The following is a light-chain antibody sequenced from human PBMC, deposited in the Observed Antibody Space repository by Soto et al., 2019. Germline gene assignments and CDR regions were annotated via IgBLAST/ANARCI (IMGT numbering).Light chain of an antibody. CDR3: SFYTRTTLV. CDR1: SSDVDSYNR. V-gene: IGLV2-18*01. J-gene: IGLJ2*01. Sequence: QSALTQPPSESGSPGQSVTISCTGTSSDVDSYNRVSWYQQPPGTAPKLMIYEVSNRPSGVPDRFSGSKSGNTASLTISGLQAEDEADYYCSFYTRTTLVFGGGTKLTFL. CDR2: EVS.